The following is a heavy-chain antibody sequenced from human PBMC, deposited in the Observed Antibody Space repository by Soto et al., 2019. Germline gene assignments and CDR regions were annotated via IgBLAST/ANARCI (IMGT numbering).Heavy chain of an antibody. Sequence: QVQLQESGPRLVEASQTLSLTCTVSNASITSSGYYWSWVRQPPGKRLEWIGYIYHSGSTFYSPSLPSRLTMSVDTSKNQFSLTLRSVTAADTAVYHCARMSGTYYVPDYRGQGTLVTVSS. D-gene: IGHD1-26*01. CDR1: NASITSSGYY. V-gene: IGHV4-31*03. CDR3: ARMSGTYYVPDY. J-gene: IGHJ4*02. CDR2: IYHSGST.